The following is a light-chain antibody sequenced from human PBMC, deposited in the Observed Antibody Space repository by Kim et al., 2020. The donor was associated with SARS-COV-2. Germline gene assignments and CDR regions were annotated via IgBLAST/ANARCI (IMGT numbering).Light chain of an antibody. Sequence: EIVLTQSPGTLSLSPGERATLSCRASQSVSSRHLAWYQQKRGQPPRLLIYAASSRATGIPDRFSGSGSGTDFTLTINRLEPEDFAVYHCQQYGGSPQSFGQGTKVDIK. CDR3: QQYGGSPQS. J-gene: IGKJ2*01. V-gene: IGKV3-20*01. CDR2: AAS. CDR1: QSVSSRH.